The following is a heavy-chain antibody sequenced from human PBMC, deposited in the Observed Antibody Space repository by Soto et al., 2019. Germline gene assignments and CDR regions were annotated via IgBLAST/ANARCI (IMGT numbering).Heavy chain of an antibody. V-gene: IGHV3-73*01. D-gene: IGHD3-3*01. CDR2: IRTKPKNYPT. Sequence: EVQLGESGGGLVQPGGSRKLSCAASGFTFGDSAMPWVRQASGKGLEWVGRIRTKPKNYPTTYAASMQGRFTITRDDSKNTAYLHMNGLKIEDTAMYYCTRYEFDLSGDYWGQGTLVTVSS. J-gene: IGHJ4*02. CDR3: TRYEFDLSGDY. CDR1: GFTFGDSA.